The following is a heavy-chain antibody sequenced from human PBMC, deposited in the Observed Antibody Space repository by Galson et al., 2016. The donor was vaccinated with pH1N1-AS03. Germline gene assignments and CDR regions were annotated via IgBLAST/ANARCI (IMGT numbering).Heavy chain of an antibody. CDR3: ARSPGDYFYSLGMDV. Sequence: PALVKPTQTLTLTCTFSGFSLTTNEMRVGWIRQPPGKALEWLALIYWDDDKRYNSALKSRLTITKDTSKTQVGLIMTNMDPADTGTYFWARSPGDYFYSLGMDVWGQGNTVTDS. V-gene: IGHV2-5*08. J-gene: IGHJ6*02. CDR1: GFSLTTNEMR. CDR2: IYWDDDK.